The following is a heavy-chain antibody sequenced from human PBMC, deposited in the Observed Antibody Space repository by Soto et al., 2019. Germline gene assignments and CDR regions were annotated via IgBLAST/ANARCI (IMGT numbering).Heavy chain of an antibody. D-gene: IGHD4-17*01. CDR3: TRRDYGDSYYFDY. Sequence: VQLVESGGGLVQPGGSLKLSCAASGFTFSGSAMHWVRQASGKGLEWVGRIRSKANNYATAYAASVKGRFTISRDDSKNTAYLQMNSLKTEDTAVYYCTRRDYGDSYYFDYWGQGTLVTVSS. V-gene: IGHV3-73*02. CDR2: IRSKANNYAT. J-gene: IGHJ4*02. CDR1: GFTFSGSA.